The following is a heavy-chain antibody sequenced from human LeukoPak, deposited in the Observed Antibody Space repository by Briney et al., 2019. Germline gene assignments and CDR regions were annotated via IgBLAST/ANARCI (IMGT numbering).Heavy chain of an antibody. Sequence: GGSLRLSCAASGFTFSDYWIHWVRQAPGKGLMWVSRIDNDGGTINYADSVKGRFTISRDNAKNTLYLQMNSLRVEDTAVYYCARAGYYRFDYWGQGTLVTVPS. V-gene: IGHV3-74*01. J-gene: IGHJ4*02. CDR3: ARAGYYRFDY. CDR1: GFTFSDYW. D-gene: IGHD1-26*01. CDR2: IDNDGGTI.